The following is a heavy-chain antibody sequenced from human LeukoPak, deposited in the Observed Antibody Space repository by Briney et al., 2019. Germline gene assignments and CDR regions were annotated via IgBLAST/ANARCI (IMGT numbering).Heavy chain of an antibody. CDR1: GFTFSSYG. CDR3: AKDASIWFGDGGNYFDY. D-gene: IGHD3-10*01. J-gene: IGHJ4*02. Sequence: PGRSLRLSCAASGFTFSSYGMHWVRQAPGKGLEWVAVISYDGSNKYYADSVKGRFTISRDNSKNTLYLQMNSLRAEDTAVYYCAKDASIWFGDGGNYFDYWGQGTLVTVSS. V-gene: IGHV3-30*18. CDR2: ISYDGSNK.